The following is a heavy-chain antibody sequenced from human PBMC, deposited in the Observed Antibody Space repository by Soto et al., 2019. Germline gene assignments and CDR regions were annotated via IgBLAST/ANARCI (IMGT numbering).Heavy chain of an antibody. CDR1: GFTFDDYT. CDR3: AKDPGENDFSRGYFDY. CDR2: VSWEGITT. Sequence: PGGSLRLSCAASGFTFDDYTMHWVRQAPGRGLEWVSLVSWEGITTYYADSVKGRFTISRDNSKNSLFLEMTSLRSEDTAFYYCAKDPGENDFSRGYFDYWGQGTLATVSS. V-gene: IGHV3-43*01. D-gene: IGHD3-3*01. J-gene: IGHJ4*02.